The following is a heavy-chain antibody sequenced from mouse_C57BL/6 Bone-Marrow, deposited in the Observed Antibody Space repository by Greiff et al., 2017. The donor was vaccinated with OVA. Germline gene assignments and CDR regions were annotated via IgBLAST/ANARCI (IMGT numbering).Heavy chain of an antibody. J-gene: IGHJ2*01. CDR2: IYPRSGNT. CDR3: AKGNWLFDY. V-gene: IGHV1-81*01. D-gene: IGHD4-1*01. Sequence: LVESGAELARPGASVKLSCKASGYTFTSYGISWVKQRTGQGLEWIGEIYPRSGNTYYNEKFKGKATLTADKSSSTAYMELRSLTSEDSAVYFCAKGNWLFDYWGQGTTLTVSS. CDR1: GYTFTSYG.